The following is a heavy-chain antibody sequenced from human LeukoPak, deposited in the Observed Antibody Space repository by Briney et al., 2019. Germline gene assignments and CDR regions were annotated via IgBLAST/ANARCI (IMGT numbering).Heavy chain of an antibody. J-gene: IGHJ6*03. CDR3: AILWFGDVNYMDV. V-gene: IGHV1-69*05. Sequence: GASVKVSCKASGGTFSSYAISWVRQAPGQGLEWMGGIIPIFGAANYAQKFQGRVTITTDESTSTAYMELSSLRSEDTAVYYCAILWFGDVNYMDVWGKGTTVTVSS. D-gene: IGHD3-10*01. CDR1: GGTFSSYA. CDR2: IIPIFGAA.